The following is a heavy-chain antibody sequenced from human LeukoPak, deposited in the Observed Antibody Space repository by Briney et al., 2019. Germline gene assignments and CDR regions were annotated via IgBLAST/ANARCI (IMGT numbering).Heavy chain of an antibody. V-gene: IGHV4-59*01. Sequence: PSETLSLTCTVSDDSITIYYWTWIRQPPGKGLEWIGYIDHTGITNYNPSLKSRVTISVDTSKNQFSLKLSSVTAADTAVYYCARATRGSYYMGTKNWFDPWGQGTLVTVSS. J-gene: IGHJ5*02. CDR2: IDHTGIT. D-gene: IGHD3-10*01. CDR3: ARATRGSYYMGTKNWFDP. CDR1: DDSITIYY.